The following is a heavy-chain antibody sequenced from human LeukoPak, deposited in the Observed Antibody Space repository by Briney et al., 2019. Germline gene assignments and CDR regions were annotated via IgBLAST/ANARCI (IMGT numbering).Heavy chain of an antibody. CDR1: GFTFSSYS. CDR2: ISSSSSYI. J-gene: IGHJ4*02. CDR3: ARDLTSVLGIAAYSDY. D-gene: IGHD6-13*01. V-gene: IGHV3-21*01. Sequence: GGSLRLSCAASGFTFSSYSMNWVRQAPGKGLEWVSSISSSSSYIYYADSVKGRFTISRDNAKNSLYLQMNSLRAEDTAVYYCARDLTSVLGIAAYSDYWGQGTLVTVSP.